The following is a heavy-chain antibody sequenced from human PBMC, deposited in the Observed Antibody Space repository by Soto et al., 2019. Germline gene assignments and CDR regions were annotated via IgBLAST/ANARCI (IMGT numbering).Heavy chain of an antibody. CDR3: ARGRIIVAGGFDP. J-gene: IGHJ5*02. Sequence: QVQLVQSGAEVKKPGASVKVSCKASGYTFTSYDIIWVRQATGQGLEWMGWMNPSTGNTDSAEKFQSRLTMTSNTSISTVYMELSSLSFEDTAVYYCARGRIIVAGGFDPWGQGTLVTVSS. CDR2: MNPSTGNT. D-gene: IGHD6-19*01. V-gene: IGHV1-8*01. CDR1: GYTFTSYD.